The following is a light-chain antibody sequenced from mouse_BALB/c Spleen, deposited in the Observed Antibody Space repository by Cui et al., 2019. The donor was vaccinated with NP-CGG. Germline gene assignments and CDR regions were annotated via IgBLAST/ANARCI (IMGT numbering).Light chain of an antibody. Sequence: HAVLFWEHVLTTSPGVMVTLTCRSSTGAVTTSNYANWVQEKPDHLFTGLIGGTNNRVPGVPSRFSGSLIGDKAALTITGAQTEDEAIYFCALWYNNHWVFGGGTKLTVL. CDR1: TGAVTTSNY. V-gene: IGLV1*01. CDR3: ALWYNNHWV. CDR2: GTN. J-gene: IGLJ1*01.